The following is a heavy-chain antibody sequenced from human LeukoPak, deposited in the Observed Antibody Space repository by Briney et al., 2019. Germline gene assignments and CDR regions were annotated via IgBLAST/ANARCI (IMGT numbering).Heavy chain of an antibody. J-gene: IGHJ3*02. CDR3: ARGGDTADALDI. Sequence: GSLRLSCAASGFTFSSYSMNWVRQAPGKGLEWVSSISSSSSYIYYADSVKGRFTISRDNAKNSLYLQMNSLRAEDTAVYYCARGGDTADALDIWGQGTMVTVSS. D-gene: IGHD5-18*01. CDR1: GFTFSSYS. V-gene: IGHV3-21*01. CDR2: ISSSSSYI.